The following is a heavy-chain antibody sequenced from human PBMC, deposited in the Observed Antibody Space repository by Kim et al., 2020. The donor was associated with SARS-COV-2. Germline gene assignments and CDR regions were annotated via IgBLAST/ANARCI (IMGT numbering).Heavy chain of an antibody. CDR3: ARSWYLLEQYYFDY. V-gene: IGHV3-33*01. D-gene: IGHD1-1*01. J-gene: IGHJ4*02. Sequence: ADSVQGRFTISRDNSKNTLYLQMNSLRAEDTAVYYCARSWYLLEQYYFDYWGQGTLVTVSS.